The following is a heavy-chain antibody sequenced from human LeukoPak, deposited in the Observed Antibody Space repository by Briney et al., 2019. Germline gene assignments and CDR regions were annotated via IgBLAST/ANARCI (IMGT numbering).Heavy chain of an antibody. V-gene: IGHV3-74*01. CDR2: ISVDGSTT. D-gene: IGHD3-22*01. J-gene: IGHJ5*02. CDR3: AKDRAYYYDSSGPKWFDP. Sequence: GGSLRLSCAASGFTFSSYWMNWVRQVPGKGLVWVSRISVDGSTTRYADSVKGRFTISRDNAKDTLYLQMNSLRAEDTALYYCAKDRAYYYDSSGPKWFDPWGQGTLVTVSS. CDR1: GFTFSSYW.